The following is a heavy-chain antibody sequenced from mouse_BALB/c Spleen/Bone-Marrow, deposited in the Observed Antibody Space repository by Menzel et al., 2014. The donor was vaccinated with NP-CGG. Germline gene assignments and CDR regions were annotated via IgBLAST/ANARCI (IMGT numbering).Heavy chain of an antibody. D-gene: IGHD1-1*01. CDR2: ISSGGDDT. Sequence: VQLQQSGGGLVKPGGSLKLSCAASGFAFSSYDMSWVRQTPEKRLEWVALISSGGDDTYYPDTVKGRFTISRDNAKSTLYLQMSSLKSEDTAKYYCARHTLYYYPSDYWGQGTTLTVSS. CDR3: ARHTLYYYPSDY. CDR1: GFAFSSYD. J-gene: IGHJ2*01. V-gene: IGHV5-12-1*01.